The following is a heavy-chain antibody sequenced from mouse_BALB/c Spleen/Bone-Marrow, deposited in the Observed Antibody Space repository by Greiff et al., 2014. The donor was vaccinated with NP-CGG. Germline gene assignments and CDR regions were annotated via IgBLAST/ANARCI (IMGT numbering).Heavy chain of an antibody. CDR1: GFPLTNYG. V-gene: IGHV2-9*02. CDR3: ARDRYYDYYFDY. CDR2: IWAGGST. Sequence: VQVVESGPGLVAPSQSLSITCTVSGFPLTNYGVHWVRRPPGKGLEWLGVIWAGGSTNHNSALMSRLSITKDNSKSQVFLKMNSLQTDDTAMYYCARDRYYDYYFDYWGQGATLTVSS. D-gene: IGHD2-4*01. J-gene: IGHJ2*01.